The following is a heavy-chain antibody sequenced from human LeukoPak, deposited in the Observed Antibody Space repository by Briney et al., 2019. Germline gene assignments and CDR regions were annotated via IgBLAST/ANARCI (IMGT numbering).Heavy chain of an antibody. CDR2: IKQDGSEK. V-gene: IGHV3-7*01. CDR1: GFTFSSYW. D-gene: IGHD1-1*01. Sequence: GGSLRLSCAPSGFTFSSYWMSWVRQAPGKGLEWVANIKQDGSEKYYVDSVKGRFTISRDNAKNSLYLQMNSLRAEDTAVYYCARDFYNLIFDYWGQGTLVIVSS. CDR3: ARDFYNLIFDY. J-gene: IGHJ4*02.